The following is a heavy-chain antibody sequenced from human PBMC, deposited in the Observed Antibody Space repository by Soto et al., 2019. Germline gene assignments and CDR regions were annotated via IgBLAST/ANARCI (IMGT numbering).Heavy chain of an antibody. Sequence: EVQLLESGGDLVQPGGSLRLSCAVSGFPFSSYAMTWVRQAPGKGLEWVSSMSGSGGNTYYADSVKGRFTIFRDNSKNALYLQMNSLRAEDTAVYYCARRLTYCGGDCYHFDYWGQGTLVTVSS. CDR1: GFPFSSYA. CDR2: MSGSGGNT. D-gene: IGHD2-21*02. CDR3: ARRLTYCGGDCYHFDY. V-gene: IGHV3-23*01. J-gene: IGHJ4*02.